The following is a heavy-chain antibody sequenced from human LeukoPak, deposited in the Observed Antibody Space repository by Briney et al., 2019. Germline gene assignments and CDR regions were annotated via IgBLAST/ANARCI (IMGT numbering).Heavy chain of an antibody. CDR1: GFTFSSYR. Sequence: GGSLRLSCAASGFTFSSYRMNWVRQAPGKGLEWVSSISSSSRYIYYADSLKGRFTISRDNAKNSLWLQINSLRAEDTAVYYCARDWGSGTTLDYWGQGTLVTVSS. CDR2: ISSSSRYI. J-gene: IGHJ4*02. D-gene: IGHD3-10*01. CDR3: ARDWGSGTTLDY. V-gene: IGHV3-21*01.